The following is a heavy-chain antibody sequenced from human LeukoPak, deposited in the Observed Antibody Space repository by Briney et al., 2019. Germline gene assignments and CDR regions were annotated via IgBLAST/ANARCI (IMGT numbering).Heavy chain of an antibody. CDR1: GFTVSSNY. CDR2: IYSGGST. Sequence: GGSLRLSCAASGFTVSSNYMSWVRQAPGKGLEWVSVIYSGGSTYYADSVKGRFTISRDNAKNTLYLQMNSLRAEDTAVYYCARGRYSSSWGNWGQGTLVTVSS. CDR3: ARGRYSSSWGN. V-gene: IGHV3-66*01. D-gene: IGHD6-13*01. J-gene: IGHJ4*02.